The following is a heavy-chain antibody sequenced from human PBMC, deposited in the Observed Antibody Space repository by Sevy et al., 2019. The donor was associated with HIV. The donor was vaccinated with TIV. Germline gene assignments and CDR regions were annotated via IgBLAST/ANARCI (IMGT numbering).Heavy chain of an antibody. D-gene: IGHD2-15*01. CDR2: GYFSGST. Sequence: SETLSLTCTVSGDSISSSSYFWGWIRQPPGKGLEWIGTGYFSGSTYYNVSLKSRVTISVETSKSQFSLKLSSVTAADTAVYYCARHHCSVSACYLFDYWGQGILVTVSS. J-gene: IGHJ4*02. V-gene: IGHV4-39*01. CDR1: GDSISSSSYF. CDR3: ARHHCSVSACYLFDY.